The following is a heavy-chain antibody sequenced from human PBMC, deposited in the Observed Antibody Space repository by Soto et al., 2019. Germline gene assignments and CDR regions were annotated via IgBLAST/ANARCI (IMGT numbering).Heavy chain of an antibody. CDR1: GGTFSSYA. D-gene: IGHD5-18*01. J-gene: IGHJ4*02. V-gene: IGHV1-69*01. CDR3: ASARRRGYSYGFNSGY. CDR2: IIPIFGTA. Sequence: QVQLVQSGAEVKKPGSSVKVSCKASGGTFSSYAISWVRQAPGQGLEWMGGIIPIFGTANYAQKFQGRVTITADESTSTAYMGLSSLISEDTAVYYCASARRRGYSYGFNSGYWGQGTLVTVSS.